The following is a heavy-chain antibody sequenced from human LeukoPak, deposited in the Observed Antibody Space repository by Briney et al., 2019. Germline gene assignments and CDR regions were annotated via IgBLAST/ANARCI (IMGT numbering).Heavy chain of an antibody. CDR2: IYHSGNI. D-gene: IGHD3-22*01. Sequence: SGTLSLTCAVSGVSISSGNWWTWVRQPPGKGLEWIGEIYHSGNINYSPSLKSRVTISVDTSKNQFSLKLSSVTAADTAVYYCAGGTYYYDSSGYSGSSSLHPWGQGTLVTVSS. CDR3: AGGTYYYDSSGYSGSSSLHP. J-gene: IGHJ5*02. V-gene: IGHV4-4*02. CDR1: GVSISSGNW.